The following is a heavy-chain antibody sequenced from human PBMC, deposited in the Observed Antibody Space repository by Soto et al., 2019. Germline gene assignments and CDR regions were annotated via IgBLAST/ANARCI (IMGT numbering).Heavy chain of an antibody. Sequence: SEPLALTCIVSGGSIRSSTFYWGWIRQPPGKSLEWIGSIYQSGTTYYNPSLQSRVTISVDTSNNHFSLNLRSVTAADTALYYCARPRGLRFSVADVLAGWGKGTMFTV. V-gene: IGHV4-39*01. J-gene: IGHJ3*01. CDR3: ARPRGLRFSVADVLAG. D-gene: IGHD3-3*01. CDR2: IYQSGTT. CDR1: GGSIRSSTFY.